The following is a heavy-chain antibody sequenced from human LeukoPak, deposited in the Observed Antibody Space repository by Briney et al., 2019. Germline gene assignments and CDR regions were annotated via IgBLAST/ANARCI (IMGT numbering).Heavy chain of an antibody. CDR1: GGSINNYY. CDR2: IYTRGST. Sequence: AGTLSLTCAVSGGSINNYYWSWIRQPAGKGLEWIGRIYTRGSTNYNPSLKSRVTMSVDTSKNQFSLKLSSVTAADTAVYYCARGRYCSADICPGGDAFDIWGQGTMVSVSS. D-gene: IGHD2-15*01. V-gene: IGHV4-4*07. J-gene: IGHJ3*02. CDR3: ARGRYCSADICPGGDAFDI.